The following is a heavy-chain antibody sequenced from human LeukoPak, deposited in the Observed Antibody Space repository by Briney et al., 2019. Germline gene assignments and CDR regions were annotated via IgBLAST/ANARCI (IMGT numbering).Heavy chain of an antibody. CDR2: ISGSADRT. Sequence: GGSLRLSCAASGFRFSSYGMSWVRQAPGKGLEWVSGISGSADRTYYADPVKGRFTISRDNSKNTLYLQMNSLRAEDTAVYYSADVAPFWVVRSYNFDYWGQGSLVTVSS. CDR1: GFRFSSYG. V-gene: IGHV3-23*01. J-gene: IGHJ4*02. D-gene: IGHD3-3*01. CDR3: ADVAPFWVVRSYNFDY.